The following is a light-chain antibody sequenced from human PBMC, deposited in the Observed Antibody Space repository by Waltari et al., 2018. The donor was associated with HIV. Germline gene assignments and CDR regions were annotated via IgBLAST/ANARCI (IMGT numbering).Light chain of an antibody. CDR1: SSTIGAGYD. V-gene: IGLV1-40*01. CDR2: GDS. Sequence: QSVLTQPPSVSGAPGQRVTISCTGSSSTIGAGYDVHWYQQLPGTAPKLLIYGDSNRPSGVPDRFSGSKSGTSASLAITGLQAEDEADYYCQSYDISLSGVVFGGGTKLTVL. J-gene: IGLJ2*01. CDR3: QSYDISLSGVV.